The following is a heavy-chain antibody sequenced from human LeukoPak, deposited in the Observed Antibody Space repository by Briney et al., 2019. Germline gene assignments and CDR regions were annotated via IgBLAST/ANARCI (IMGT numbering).Heavy chain of an antibody. Sequence: SETLSLTCTVSGYPIRTGYYWAWIRQPPGKGLEWIATIYHSGSTYYNPSLKSRVTISMHTSKNQFSLTLTSVTAADTAVYYCARGQKYTSGYTVTELGSRYFDYWGQGALVTVSS. V-gene: IGHV4-38-2*02. CDR1: GYPIRTGYY. J-gene: IGHJ4*02. CDR3: ARGQKYTSGYTVTELGSRYFDY. D-gene: IGHD5-18*01. CDR2: IYHSGST.